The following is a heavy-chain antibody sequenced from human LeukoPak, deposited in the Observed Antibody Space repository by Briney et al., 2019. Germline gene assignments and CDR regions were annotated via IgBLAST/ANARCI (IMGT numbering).Heavy chain of an antibody. CDR2: IRYDGSNK. J-gene: IGHJ4*02. D-gene: IGHD5-18*01. CDR3: ARDYFGTAMVNYFDY. Sequence: GGSLRLSCAASGFTFSSYGMHWVRQAPGKGLEWVAFIRYDGSNKYYADSVKGRFTISRDNSKNTLYLQMNSLRAEDTAVYYCARDYFGTAMVNYFDYWGQGTLVTVSS. CDR1: GFTFSSYG. V-gene: IGHV3-30*02.